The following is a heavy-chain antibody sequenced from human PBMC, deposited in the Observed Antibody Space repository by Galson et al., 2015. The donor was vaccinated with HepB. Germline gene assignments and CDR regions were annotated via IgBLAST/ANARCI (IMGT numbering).Heavy chain of an antibody. V-gene: IGHV3-30*02. Sequence: SLRLSCAASGFTFSSYGMHWVRQAPGKGLEWVAFIRYDGSNKYYADSVKGRFTISRDNSKNTLYLQMNSLRAEDTAVYYCAKDGDGENYGMDVWGQGTTVTVSS. CDR3: AKDGDGENYGMDV. CDR1: GFTFSSYG. D-gene: IGHD4-17*01. J-gene: IGHJ6*02. CDR2: IRYDGSNK.